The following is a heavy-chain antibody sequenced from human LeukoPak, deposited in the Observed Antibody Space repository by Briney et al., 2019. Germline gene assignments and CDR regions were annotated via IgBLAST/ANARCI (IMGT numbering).Heavy chain of an antibody. CDR2: IIPIFGTA. J-gene: IGHJ5*02. CDR1: GGTFSSYA. CDR3: ARDGGYGDDRGDWFDP. D-gene: IGHD4-17*01. Sequence: PAASVKVSCKASGGTFSSYAISWERQAPGQGLEWMGGIIPIFGTANYAQKFQGRVTITADESTSTAYMELSSLRSEDTAVYYCARDGGYGDDRGDWFDPWGQGTLVTVSS. V-gene: IGHV1-69*01.